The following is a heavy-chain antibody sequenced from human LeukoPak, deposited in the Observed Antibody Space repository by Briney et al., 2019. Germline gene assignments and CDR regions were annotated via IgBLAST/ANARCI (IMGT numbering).Heavy chain of an antibody. Sequence: GGSLRLSCAASEFSVGSNYMTWVRQAPGKGLEWVSLIYSGGSTYYADSVKGRFTISRDNSKNTLYLQMNSLRAEDTAVYYCAKDQEGLYYMDVWGKGTTVTISS. CDR3: AKDQEGLYYMDV. CDR2: IYSGGST. J-gene: IGHJ6*03. CDR1: EFSVGSNY. V-gene: IGHV3-66*01.